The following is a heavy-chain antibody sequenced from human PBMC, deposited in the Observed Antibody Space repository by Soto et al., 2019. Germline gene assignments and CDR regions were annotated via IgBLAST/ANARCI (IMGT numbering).Heavy chain of an antibody. CDR2: IYTSGST. CDR3: ARVGYDFWSGYYTRAFDS. J-gene: IGHJ3*02. Sequence: SETLSLTCTVSGGSISSYYWSWIRQPAGKGLEWIGRIYTSGSTNYNPSLKSRVTMSVDTSKNQFSLKLSSVTAADTAVYYCARVGYDFWSGYYTRAFDSWGQGTMVTVSS. V-gene: IGHV4-4*07. CDR1: GGSISSYY. D-gene: IGHD3-3*01.